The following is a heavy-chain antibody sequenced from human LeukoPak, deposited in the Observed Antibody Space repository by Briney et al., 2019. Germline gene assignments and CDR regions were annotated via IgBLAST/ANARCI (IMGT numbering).Heavy chain of an antibody. CDR2: INPNSGGT. J-gene: IGHJ4*02. Sequence: GASVKVSCKASGYTFTGYYMHWMRQAPGQGLEWMGWINPNSGGTNYAQKFQGRVTMTRDTSISTAYMELSRLRSDDTAVYYCASISIVGATFSDYWGQGTLVTVSS. CDR1: GYTFTGYY. V-gene: IGHV1-2*02. CDR3: ASISIVGATFSDY. D-gene: IGHD1-26*01.